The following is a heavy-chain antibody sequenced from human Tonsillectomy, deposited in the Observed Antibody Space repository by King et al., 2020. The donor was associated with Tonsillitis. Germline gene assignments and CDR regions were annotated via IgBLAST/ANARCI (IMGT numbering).Heavy chain of an antibody. CDR1: GLTFSRFA. J-gene: IGHJ6*02. CDR3: AKDFNWGASPLYGMYV. Sequence: VQLVESGGGVVQPGRSLRLSCAASGLTFSRFAMHWVRQAPGKGLEWVAVISYDGSNKYYVDSVKGRFTISRDNSNNTLYLQMNSLRAEDMAVYYCAKDFNWGASPLYGMYVWGQGTTVTVSS. D-gene: IGHD7-27*01. V-gene: IGHV3-30*18. CDR2: ISYDGSNK.